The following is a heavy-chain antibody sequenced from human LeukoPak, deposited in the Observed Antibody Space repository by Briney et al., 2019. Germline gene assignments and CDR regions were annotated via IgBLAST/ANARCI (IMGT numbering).Heavy chain of an antibody. CDR3: AKDMALVVVTDNGMDV. Sequence: GGSLRLSCAASGFAFSSYSMNWVRQAPGKGLEWVSSISSSSSYIYYADSVKGRFTISRDNAKNSLYLQMNSLRPEDTAVYYCAKDMALVVVTDNGMDVWGQGTTVTVSS. CDR1: GFAFSSYS. D-gene: IGHD2-21*02. J-gene: IGHJ6*02. CDR2: ISSSSSYI. V-gene: IGHV3-21*01.